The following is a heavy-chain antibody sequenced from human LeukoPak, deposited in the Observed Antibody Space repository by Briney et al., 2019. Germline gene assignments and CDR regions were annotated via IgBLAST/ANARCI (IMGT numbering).Heavy chain of an antibody. CDR2: TYPGDSDT. D-gene: IGHD2-2*01. CDR3: ARQARLYCSSTSCHPGGFDP. CDR1: GYSFTSYW. Sequence: GESLKISCKGSGYSFTSYWIGWVRQMPGKGLEWMGITYPGDSDTRYSPSFQGQVTISADKSISTAYLQWSSLKASDTAMYYCARQARLYCSSTSCHPGGFDPWGQGTLVTVSS. J-gene: IGHJ5*02. V-gene: IGHV5-51*01.